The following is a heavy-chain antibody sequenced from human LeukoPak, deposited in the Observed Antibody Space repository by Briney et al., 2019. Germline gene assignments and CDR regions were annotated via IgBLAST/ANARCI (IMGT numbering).Heavy chain of an antibody. J-gene: IGHJ5*02. V-gene: IGHV4-59*01. D-gene: IGHD3-10*01. Sequence: SETLSLTCSVSGVSISTYYWSWIRHPPGKGLEWKGHIHYTGSTNYNPSLKSRVTISVDTSKRQLSLMLRSVTAADTAVYYCARDIYGSGHGWFDVWGQGTLVTVSS. CDR2: IHYTGST. CDR1: GVSISTYY. CDR3: ARDIYGSGHGWFDV.